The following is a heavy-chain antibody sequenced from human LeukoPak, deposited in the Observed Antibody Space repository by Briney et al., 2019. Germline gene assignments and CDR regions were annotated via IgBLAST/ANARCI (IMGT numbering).Heavy chain of an antibody. V-gene: IGHV3-7*03. CDR2: INQDGSEK. J-gene: IGHJ4*02. CDR1: AFTMSRYW. D-gene: IGHD2-2*01. CDR3: ARHPEPGYCSSTSCHESYFDY. Sequence: GGSLRLSCAASAFTMSRYWMSWVRQAPGKGLECVANINQDGSEKNYVDSVKGRFTISRDNSKNTLYLQMNSLRAEDTAVYYCARHPEPGYCSSTSCHESYFDYWGQGTLVTVSS.